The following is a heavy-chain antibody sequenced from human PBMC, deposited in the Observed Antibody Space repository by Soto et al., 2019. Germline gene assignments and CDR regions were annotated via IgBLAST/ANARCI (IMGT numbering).Heavy chain of an antibody. CDR3: ARETRYTGGYYGFPDY. D-gene: IGHD6-25*01. CDR2: ISAYNGNT. CDR1: GYTFTSNG. Sequence: ASVKVSCKASGYTFTSNGISWVRQAPGQGLEWMGWISAYNGNTNYAQKLQGRVTITRDTSASTAYMELSSLRSEDTAVYYCARETRYTGGYYGFPDYWGQGTLVTVSS. V-gene: IGHV1-18*01. J-gene: IGHJ4*02.